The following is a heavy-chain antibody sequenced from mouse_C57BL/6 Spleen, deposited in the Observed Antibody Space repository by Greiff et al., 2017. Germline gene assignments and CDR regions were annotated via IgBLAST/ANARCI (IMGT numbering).Heavy chain of an antibody. V-gene: IGHV5-16*01. J-gene: IGHJ1*03. CDR1: GFTFSDYY. Sequence: EVQRVESEGGLVQPGSSMKLSCTASGFTFSDYYMAWVRQVPEKGLEWVANINYDGSSTYYLDSLKSRFIISRDNAKNILYLQMSSLKSEDTATYYCAREGYYYYGSSYWYFDVWGTGTTVTVSS. D-gene: IGHD1-1*01. CDR3: AREGYYYYGSSYWYFDV. CDR2: INYDGSST.